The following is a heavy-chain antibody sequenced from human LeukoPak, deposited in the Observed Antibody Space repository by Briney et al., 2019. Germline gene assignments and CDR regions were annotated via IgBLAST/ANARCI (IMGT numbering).Heavy chain of an antibody. CDR1: GGTFNNSA. CDR3: ARDVHGDYGSGWFDP. J-gene: IGHJ5*02. V-gene: IGHV1-69*05. Sequence: SVKVSCKTSGGTFNNSAICWVRQAPGQGLEWLGGIMPLFGTAGYAQKFQGRVTITKDESTRTVYLELTSLASDDTAVYYCARDVHGDYGSGWFDPWGQGTLVSVSS. CDR2: IMPLFGTA. D-gene: IGHD4-17*01.